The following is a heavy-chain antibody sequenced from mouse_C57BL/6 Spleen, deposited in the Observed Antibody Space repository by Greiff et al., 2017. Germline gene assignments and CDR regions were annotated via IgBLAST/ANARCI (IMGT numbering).Heavy chain of an antibody. CDR2: IYPGDGDT. CDR3: ARGGSSRNYFDY. CDR1: GYTFTSYW. Sequence: QVQLQQPGAELVKPGASVKMSCKASGYTFTSYWITWVKQRPGQGLEWIGDIYPGDGDTNYNGKFKGKATLTADKSSSTAYMQLSSLTAEDSAVYCCARGGSSRNYFDYWGQGTTLTVSS. V-gene: IGHV1-55*01. D-gene: IGHD1-1*01. J-gene: IGHJ2*01.